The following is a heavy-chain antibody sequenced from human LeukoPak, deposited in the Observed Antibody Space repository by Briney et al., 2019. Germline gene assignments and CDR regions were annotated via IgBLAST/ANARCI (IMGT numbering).Heavy chain of an antibody. CDR1: GFTFSSYG. V-gene: IGHV3-30*02. CDR2: IKQDGNNK. CDR3: AKVRSMIVVVISACDI. Sequence: PGGSLRLSCAASGFTFSSYGMHWVRQAPGKGLEWVANIKQDGNNKYYEDSVKGRFIVSRDNSKDTVFLQMNTLRAEDTAVYYCAKVRSMIVVVISACDIWGQGTMVTVSS. D-gene: IGHD3-22*01. J-gene: IGHJ3*02.